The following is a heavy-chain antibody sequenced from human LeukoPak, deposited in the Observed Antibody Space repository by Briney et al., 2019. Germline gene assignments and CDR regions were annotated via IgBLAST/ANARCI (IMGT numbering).Heavy chain of an antibody. CDR2: ISGSGGST. V-gene: IGHV3-23*01. J-gene: IGHJ5*02. Sequence: GGSLRLSCAASGFTFSSYAMSWVRQAPGKGLEWVSAISGSGGSTYYADSVKGRFTISRDNSKNTLYLQMNSLRAEDTAVYYCAKKPINSGSYPGGGWFDPWGQGTLVTVSS. D-gene: IGHD1-26*01. CDR1: GFTFSSYA. CDR3: AKKPINSGSYPGGGWFDP.